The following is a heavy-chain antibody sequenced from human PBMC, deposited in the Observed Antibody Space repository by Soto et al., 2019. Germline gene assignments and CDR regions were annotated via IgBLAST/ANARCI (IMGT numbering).Heavy chain of an antibody. CDR2: INHSGST. CDR3: ASAWENCSGGSCYSNSLDY. V-gene: IGHV4-34*01. D-gene: IGHD2-15*01. CDR1: GGSFSGYY. Sequence: SETLSLTCAVYGGSFSGYYWSWIRQPPGKGLEWIGEINHSGSTNYNPSLKSRVTISVDTSKNQFSLKLSSVTAADTAVYYCASAWENCSGGSCYSNSLDYWGQGTLVTVSS. J-gene: IGHJ4*02.